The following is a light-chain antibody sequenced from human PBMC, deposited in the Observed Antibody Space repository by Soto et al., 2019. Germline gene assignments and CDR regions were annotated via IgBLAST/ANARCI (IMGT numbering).Light chain of an antibody. CDR2: DAS. CDR1: LSVTSNF. J-gene: IGKJ1*01. CDR3: QQYGSSVWT. Sequence: IVLTQSSGTLSLCPGERATLSCRASLSVTSNFIAWYQQKPGQAPRLLLYDASNRATGIPDRFSGSGSGTDFSLTISRLEPEDFAVYYCQQYGSSVWTFGQGTKVEIK. V-gene: IGKV3-20*01.